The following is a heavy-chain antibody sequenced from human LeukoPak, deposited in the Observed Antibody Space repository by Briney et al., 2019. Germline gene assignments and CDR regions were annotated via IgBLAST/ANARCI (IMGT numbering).Heavy chain of an antibody. CDR1: GFTFSSYS. CDR3: ARGLEYYYDSSGYYYYHY. J-gene: IGHJ4*02. CDR2: ISSSSSTI. V-gene: IGHV3-48*01. Sequence: GGSLRLSCAASGFTFSSYSMNWVRQAPGKGLEWVSYISSSSSTIYYADSVKGRFTISRDSAKNSLYLQMNSLRAEDTAVYYCARGLEYYYDSSGYYYYHYWGQGTLVTVSS. D-gene: IGHD3-22*01.